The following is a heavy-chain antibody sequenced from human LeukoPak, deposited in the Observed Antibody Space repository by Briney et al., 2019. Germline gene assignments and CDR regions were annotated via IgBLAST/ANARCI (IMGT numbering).Heavy chain of an antibody. J-gene: IGHJ2*01. CDR2: IYYSGST. CDR1: GGSISSYY. Sequence: PSETLSLICTVSGGSISSYYGSWIRQPPGKGLEWLGYIYYSGSTNYNPSLKSRVTISVDTSKNQFCLKLSSVTAADTAVYYCVRSGYSRRRYDWYFDLSGRGAQVTLSS. CDR3: VRSGYSRRRYDWYFDL. V-gene: IGHV4-59*01. D-gene: IGHD6-13*01.